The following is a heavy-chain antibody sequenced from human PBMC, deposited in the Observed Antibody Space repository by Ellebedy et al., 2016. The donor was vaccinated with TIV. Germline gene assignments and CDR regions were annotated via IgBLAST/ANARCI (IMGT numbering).Heavy chain of an antibody. CDR2: IYADNGNT. CDR3: ARGGNSGYYYFQF. D-gene: IGHD3-22*01. V-gene: IGHV1-3*01. J-gene: IGHJ4*02. CDR1: GYTFSSNV. Sequence: ASVKVSCXASGYTFSSNVLHWVRQAPGQRLEWMGWIYADNGNTKYSHKFQGRVTITRDTSANTAYMELSSLRSEDTALYFCARGGNSGYYYFQFWGQGTLVTVSS.